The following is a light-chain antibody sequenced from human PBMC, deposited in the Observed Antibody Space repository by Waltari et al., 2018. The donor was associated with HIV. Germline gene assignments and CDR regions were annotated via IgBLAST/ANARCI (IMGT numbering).Light chain of an antibody. Sequence: QSALTQPASVSGSPGQSITISCTGTSSDVGNYNVVSWYQQHPGKAPKLMIYEVSKRPSGVSNRFSGSKSGNTASLTISGLQAEDEADYYCCSYAGSSTHVFGTGTKV. CDR2: EVS. J-gene: IGLJ1*01. CDR3: CSYAGSSTHV. CDR1: SSDVGNYNV. V-gene: IGLV2-23*02.